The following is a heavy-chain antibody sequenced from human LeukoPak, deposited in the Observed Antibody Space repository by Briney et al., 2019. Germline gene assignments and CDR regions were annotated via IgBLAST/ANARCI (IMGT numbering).Heavy chain of an antibody. Sequence: GASVKVSCKASGYTFTGYYMHWVRQAPGQGLEWMGWINTNSGGTNYAQKFQGRVTMTRDTSISTAYMELSRLRSDDTAVYYCARAMIVVVMGYNWFDPWGQGTLVTVSS. CDR3: ARAMIVVVMGYNWFDP. CDR2: INTNSGGT. V-gene: IGHV1-2*02. CDR1: GYTFTGYY. D-gene: IGHD3-22*01. J-gene: IGHJ5*02.